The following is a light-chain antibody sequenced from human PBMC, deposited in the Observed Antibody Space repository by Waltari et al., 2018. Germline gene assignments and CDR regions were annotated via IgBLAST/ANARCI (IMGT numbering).Light chain of an antibody. CDR3: CSYAGSSTFVV. J-gene: IGLJ3*02. CDR1: SSDVGRYNY. Sequence: QSALTQPASVSGSPGQSITISCTGTSSDVGRYNYVAMYQQRPGKAPKLLIYEVNKRPSGASHRFSGSKSGNTASLTISGLQAREEADYHCCSYAGSSTFVVFGGGTKVTVL. V-gene: IGLV2-23*02. CDR2: EVN.